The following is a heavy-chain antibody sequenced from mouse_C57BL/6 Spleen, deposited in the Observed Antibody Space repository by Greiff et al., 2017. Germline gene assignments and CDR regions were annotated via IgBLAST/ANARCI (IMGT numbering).Heavy chain of an antibody. Sequence: QVQLKQSGAELVKPGASVKISCKASGYAFSSYWMNWVKQRPGKGLEWIGQIYPGDGDTNYNGKFKGKATLTADKSSSTAYMQLSSLTSEDSAVYFCARVNWDVGFAYWGQGTLVTVSA. CDR3: ARVNWDVGFAY. J-gene: IGHJ3*01. CDR1: GYAFSSYW. CDR2: IYPGDGDT. D-gene: IGHD4-1*01. V-gene: IGHV1-80*01.